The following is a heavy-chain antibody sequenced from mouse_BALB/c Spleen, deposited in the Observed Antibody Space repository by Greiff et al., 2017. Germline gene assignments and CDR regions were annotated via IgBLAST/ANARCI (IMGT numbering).Heavy chain of an antibody. Sequence: EVKVVESGGGLVKPGGSLKLSCAASGFAFSSYDMSWVRQTPEKRLEWVAYISSGGSTYYPDSVKGRFTISRDNARNILYLQMSSLRSEDTAMYYCAGYDGYYGYAMDYWGQGTSVTVSS. CDR2: ISSGGST. V-gene: IGHV5-6-5*01. J-gene: IGHJ4*01. CDR1: GFAFSSYD. D-gene: IGHD2-3*01. CDR3: AGYDGYYGYAMDY.